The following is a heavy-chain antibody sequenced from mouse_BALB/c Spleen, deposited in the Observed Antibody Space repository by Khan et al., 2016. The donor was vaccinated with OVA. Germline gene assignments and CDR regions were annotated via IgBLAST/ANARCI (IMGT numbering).Heavy chain of an antibody. D-gene: IGHD1-1*01. Sequence: EVELVESGGGLVQPGGSLKLSCAASGFTFSSYGMSWVRQTPDKRLELVATINSNGGSTYNPASVTGRFTISRDTAKNTLSMKMSSLKSEDTAMYYCARDPYYYGSKYAMDYWGQGTSVTVSS. V-gene: IGHV5-6-3*01. CDR1: GFTFSSYG. J-gene: IGHJ4*01. CDR2: INSNGGST. CDR3: ARDPYYYGSKYAMDY.